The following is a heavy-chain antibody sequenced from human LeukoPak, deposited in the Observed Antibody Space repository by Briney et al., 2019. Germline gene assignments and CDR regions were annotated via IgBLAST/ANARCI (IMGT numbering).Heavy chain of an antibody. J-gene: IGHJ6*02. CDR3: AKDLSSLSRYYYGMDV. D-gene: IGHD5-24*01. Sequence: GALSLSCAASGFTFSSYAMSWVRQAPGKGLEWVSTISGSGGSTYYADSVKGRFPISRDNSKNMLYLQMNSLTDEDTAVYYCAKDLSSLSRYYYGMDVWGQGTTVTVSS. V-gene: IGHV3-23*01. CDR2: ISGSGGST. CDR1: GFTFSSYA.